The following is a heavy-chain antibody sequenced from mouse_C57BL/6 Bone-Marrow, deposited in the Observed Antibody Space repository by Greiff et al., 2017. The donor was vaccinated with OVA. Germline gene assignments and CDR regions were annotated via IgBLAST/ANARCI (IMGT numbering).Heavy chain of an antibody. J-gene: IGHJ3*01. CDR1: GYAFTNYL. CDR3: ARTPFYYGGFAY. D-gene: IGHD2-13*01. V-gene: IGHV1-54*01. Sequence: QVQLKESGAELVRPGTSVKVSCKASGYAFTNYLIEWVKQRPGQGLEWIGVINPGSGGTNYNEKFKGKATLTADKSSSTAYMQLSSLRSEDAAVSFCARTPFYYGGFAYWGQGTLVTVSA. CDR2: INPGSGGT.